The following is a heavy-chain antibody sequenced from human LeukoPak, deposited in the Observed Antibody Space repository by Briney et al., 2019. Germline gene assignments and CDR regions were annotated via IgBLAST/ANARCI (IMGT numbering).Heavy chain of an antibody. Sequence: GGSLRLSCAASGFTVSRNYMTWVRQAPGKGLEWVSVIYRGGSTYYPDSVKGRFTISRDNSKNTLYLQMNSLRAEDTAVYYCARAGPTGTNDAFDIWGQGTMVTVSS. V-gene: IGHV3-53*01. D-gene: IGHD1-1*01. CDR3: ARAGPTGTNDAFDI. J-gene: IGHJ3*02. CDR2: IYRGGST. CDR1: GFTVSRNY.